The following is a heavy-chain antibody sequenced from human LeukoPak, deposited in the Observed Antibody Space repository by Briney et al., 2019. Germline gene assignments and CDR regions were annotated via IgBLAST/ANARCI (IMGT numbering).Heavy chain of an antibody. Sequence: GGSLRLSCAASGFTFDDYAMHWVRQAPGKGLEWVSLISWDGGSTYYADSVKGRFTISRDNSKNSLYLQMNSLRAEDTALYYCAKGAWSGFYYYYYMDVWGKGTTVTVS. J-gene: IGHJ6*03. CDR3: AKGAWSGFYYYYYMDV. V-gene: IGHV3-43D*03. CDR1: GFTFDDYA. CDR2: ISWDGGST. D-gene: IGHD3-3*01.